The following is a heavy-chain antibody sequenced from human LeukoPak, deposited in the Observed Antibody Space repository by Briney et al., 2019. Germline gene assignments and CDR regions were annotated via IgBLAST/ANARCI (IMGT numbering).Heavy chain of an antibody. Sequence: PGGSLRLSCAASAFTFSSYGMSWVRQAPGKGLEWVSAISGSGGSTYYADSVKGRFTISRDNSKNTLYLQMNSLRAEDTAVYYCAKQGRDWLRDYYYYMDVWGKGTTVTISS. CDR3: AKQGRDWLRDYYYYMDV. CDR2: ISGSGGST. D-gene: IGHD3-9*01. CDR1: AFTFSSYG. J-gene: IGHJ6*03. V-gene: IGHV3-23*01.